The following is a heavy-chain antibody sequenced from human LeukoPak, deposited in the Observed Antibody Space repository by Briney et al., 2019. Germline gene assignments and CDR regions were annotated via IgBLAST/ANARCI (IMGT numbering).Heavy chain of an antibody. Sequence: PSETLSLTCTVSGGPIRSTNDCWGWVRQPPGKGLEWIGSVYYSGTTYYSPSLKSRVTISVDTSKSHFSLRLTSVTAADTAVYYCARSGAAEGPTHNWFDPWSQGTLVTVSS. CDR2: VYYSGTT. CDR3: ARSGAAEGPTHNWFDP. V-gene: IGHV4-39*01. D-gene: IGHD6-13*01. J-gene: IGHJ5*02. CDR1: GGPIRSTNDC.